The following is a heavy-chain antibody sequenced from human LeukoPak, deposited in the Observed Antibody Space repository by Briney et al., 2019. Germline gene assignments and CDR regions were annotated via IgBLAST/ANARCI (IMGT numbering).Heavy chain of an antibody. Sequence: GGSLRLSCAASGFTFSSYGMHWVRQASGKGLEWVSAISGSDGGTDYADSVKGRFTIARDSSKNTLYLQMNSLRAEDTAVYYCARDECSSTSCTQTNYYYYYMDVWGKGTTVTVSS. CDR1: GFTFSSYG. J-gene: IGHJ6*03. V-gene: IGHV3-23*01. D-gene: IGHD2-2*01. CDR3: ARDECSSTSCTQTNYYYYYMDV. CDR2: ISGSDGGT.